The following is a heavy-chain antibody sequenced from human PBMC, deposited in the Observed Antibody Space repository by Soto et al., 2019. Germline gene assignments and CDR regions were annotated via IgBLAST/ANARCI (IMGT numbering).Heavy chain of an antibody. J-gene: IGHJ2*01. CDR2: INAGNGKT. Sequence: QVELVQSGTEVTKPGASVKLPCKASGYTFTEYAIHWLRQAPGHRLEWMGWINAGNGKTKYSQKFQGRVTITRDTAANTAYMGLTNLTSEDTALYFCARSVTIFGVVSDTPFDLWGRGSLVSVSS. CDR1: GYTFTEYA. D-gene: IGHD3-3*01. V-gene: IGHV1-3*01. CDR3: ARSVTIFGVVSDTPFDL.